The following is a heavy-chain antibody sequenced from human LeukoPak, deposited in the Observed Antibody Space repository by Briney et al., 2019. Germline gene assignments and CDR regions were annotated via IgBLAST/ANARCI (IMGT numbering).Heavy chain of an antibody. CDR1: GYTFTSYG. CDR3: ARDLIGYDFWSGYMDY. V-gene: IGHV1-18*01. Sequence: ASVKVSCKASGYTFTSYGISWVRQAPGQGLEWMGWISAYNGNTNYAQKLQGRVTMTTDTSTSTAYMELRSLRSDDTAVYYCARDLIGYDFWSGYMDYWSQGTLVTVSS. D-gene: IGHD3-3*01. CDR2: ISAYNGNT. J-gene: IGHJ4*02.